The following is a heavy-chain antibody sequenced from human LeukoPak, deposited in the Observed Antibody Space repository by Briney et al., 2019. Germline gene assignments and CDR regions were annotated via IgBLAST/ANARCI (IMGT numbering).Heavy chain of an antibody. CDR1: SGSIGTYY. V-gene: IGHV4-59*01. CDR3: ARGGGYNSREEAFDF. Sequence: PSETLSLTCTVSSGSIGTYYWSWIRQPPGKGLEWIGYIHYSGSTNYNPSLKSRVTMSADRSKNQFSLRLTSVTAVDTAVYYCARGGGYNSREEAFDFWGQGTMVTVSS. D-gene: IGHD1-14*01. J-gene: IGHJ3*01. CDR2: IHYSGST.